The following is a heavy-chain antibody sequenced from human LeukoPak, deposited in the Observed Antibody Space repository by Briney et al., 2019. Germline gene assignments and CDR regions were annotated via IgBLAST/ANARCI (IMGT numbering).Heavy chain of an antibody. J-gene: IGHJ4*02. D-gene: IGHD6-13*01. V-gene: IGHV3-21*01. Sequence: GGSLRLSCAASGFTFGSYSINWVRQAPGKGLEWVSSISSSSTYINYADSVKGRFTISRDNAKNSLYLQMNSLRAEDTAVYYCARGGTAAATHMSFDFWGQGTLVTVSS. CDR2: ISSSSTYI. CDR3: ARGGTAAATHMSFDF. CDR1: GFTFGSYS.